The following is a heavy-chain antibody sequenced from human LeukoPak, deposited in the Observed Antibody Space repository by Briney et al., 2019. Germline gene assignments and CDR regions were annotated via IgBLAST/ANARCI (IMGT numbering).Heavy chain of an antibody. CDR1: GFTFSSYG. Sequence: GGSLRLSCAAPGFTFSSYGMHWVRQAPGKGLEWVAFIRYDGSNKYYADSVKGRFTISRDNSKNTLYLQMNSLRAEDTAVYYCARDKNYYDSSGYAWALEYNWFDPWGQGTLVTASS. D-gene: IGHD3-22*01. CDR3: ARDKNYYDSSGYAWALEYNWFDP. CDR2: IRYDGSNK. V-gene: IGHV3-30*02. J-gene: IGHJ5*02.